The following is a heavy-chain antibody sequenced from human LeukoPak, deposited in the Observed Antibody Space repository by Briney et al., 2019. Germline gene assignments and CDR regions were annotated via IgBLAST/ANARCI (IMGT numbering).Heavy chain of an antibody. CDR2: IYYSGST. CDR1: GGSISSYY. J-gene: IGHJ3*02. D-gene: IGHD4-23*01. CDR3: AGVAWDGSNSLPFDI. Sequence: KPSETLSLTCTVSGGSISSYYWSWIRQPPGKGLEWIGYIYYSGSTNYHPSLRSRVTISVDTSKNRFSLKLSSVTAAATAVYYCAGVAWDGSNSLPFDIWGQGTMVTVSS. V-gene: IGHV4-59*01.